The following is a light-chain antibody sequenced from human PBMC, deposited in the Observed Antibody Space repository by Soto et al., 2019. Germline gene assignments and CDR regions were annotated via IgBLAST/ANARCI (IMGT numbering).Light chain of an antibody. CDR3: QQYSKWPLT. CDR2: GAS. Sequence: EIVLTQSPCTLSLSPGERATLTCRASQSVSSTYLAWYQQKPGQAPRLLIYGASTGATGIPARFSGSGSGTEFILTISSLQSEDFAVYYCQQYSKWPLTFGGGTKVDIK. CDR1: QSVSSTY. J-gene: IGKJ4*01. V-gene: IGKV3-15*01.